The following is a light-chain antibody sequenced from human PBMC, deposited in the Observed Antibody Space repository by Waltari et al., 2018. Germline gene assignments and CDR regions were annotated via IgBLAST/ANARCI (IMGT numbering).Light chain of an antibody. CDR1: QRIRDW. V-gene: IGKV1-5*03. CDR3: QQYDAYPDT. CDR2: KAS. J-gene: IGKJ2*01. Sequence: IQMTEFLSTLPASVGDRVTITCRPVQRIRDWLAWFQQKPGKAPKLLIYKASTLHTGVPARFSGSGSGSEFTLTINSLQADDFATYFCQQYDAYPDTFGQGTKLEI.